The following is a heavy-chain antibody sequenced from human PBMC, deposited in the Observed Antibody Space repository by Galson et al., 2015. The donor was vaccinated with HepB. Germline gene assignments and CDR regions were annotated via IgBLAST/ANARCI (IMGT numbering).Heavy chain of an antibody. D-gene: IGHD6-13*01. Sequence: QSGAEVKKPGESLKISCKGSGYSFTSYWIGWVRQMPGKGLEWMGIIYPGDSDTRYSPSFQGQVTISADKSISTAYLQWSSLKASDTAMYYCARIPYSSSWYVSYFDYWGQGTLVTVSS. CDR2: IYPGDSDT. CDR1: GYSFTSYW. V-gene: IGHV5-51*03. CDR3: ARIPYSSSWYVSYFDY. J-gene: IGHJ4*02.